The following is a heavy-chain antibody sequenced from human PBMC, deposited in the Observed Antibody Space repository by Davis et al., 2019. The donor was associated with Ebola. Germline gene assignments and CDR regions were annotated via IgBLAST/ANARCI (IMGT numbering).Heavy chain of an antibody. Sequence: GGSLRLSCAASGFTFSSYAMSWVRQAPGKGLEWVSAISGSGGSTYYADSVKGRFTISRDNSKNTLYLQMNSLRAEDTAVYYCAKDGLLWFGEFKYNWFDPWGQGTLVTVSS. CDR1: GFTFSSYA. J-gene: IGHJ5*02. V-gene: IGHV3-23*01. D-gene: IGHD3-10*01. CDR3: AKDGLLWFGEFKYNWFDP. CDR2: ISGSGGST.